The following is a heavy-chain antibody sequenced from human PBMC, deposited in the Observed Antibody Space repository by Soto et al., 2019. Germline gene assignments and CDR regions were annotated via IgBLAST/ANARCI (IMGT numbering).Heavy chain of an antibody. D-gene: IGHD5-12*01. CDR1: GGSISSSSYY. CDR3: ASTALLDGYNKGGVDY. J-gene: IGHJ4*02. Sequence: QLQLQESGPGLVKPSETLSLTCTVSGGSISSSSYYWGWIRQPPGKGLEWIGSLYYSGSTYYNPSLKSRVTTAVDTSKNRFTQELSLVTAADTAVYYCASTALLDGYNKGGVDYWGQGTLVTVSS. V-gene: IGHV4-39*01. CDR2: LYYSGST.